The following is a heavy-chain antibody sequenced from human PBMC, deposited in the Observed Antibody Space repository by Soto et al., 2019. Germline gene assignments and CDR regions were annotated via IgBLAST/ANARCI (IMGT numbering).Heavy chain of an antibody. Sequence: SVKVSCKASGGTFSSYTISWVRQAPGQGLEWMGRIVPILGIANYAQKLQGRVTMTTDTSTSTAYMELRSLRSDDTAVYYCARDNPRAYYDFWSGYYPFDYWGQGTLVTVSS. CDR1: GGTFSSYT. CDR2: IVPILGIA. V-gene: IGHV1-69*04. CDR3: ARDNPRAYYDFWSGYYPFDY. D-gene: IGHD3-3*01. J-gene: IGHJ4*02.